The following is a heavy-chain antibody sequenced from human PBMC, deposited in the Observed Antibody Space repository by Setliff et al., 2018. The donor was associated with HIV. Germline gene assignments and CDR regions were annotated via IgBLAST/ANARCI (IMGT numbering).Heavy chain of an antibody. CDR3: ARVRLYNNALDY. CDR1: GFTVSGYY. D-gene: IGHD3-10*01. CDR2: IYSGGDT. V-gene: IGHV3-66*02. J-gene: IGHJ4*02. Sequence: GGSLRLSCAASGFTVSGYYMAWVRQAPGKGLEWVSTIYSGGDTYHADSVKGRVTLSRDNSKNTLYLQMNSLRPEDTAVYYCARVRLYNNALDYWGQGTLVTVSS.